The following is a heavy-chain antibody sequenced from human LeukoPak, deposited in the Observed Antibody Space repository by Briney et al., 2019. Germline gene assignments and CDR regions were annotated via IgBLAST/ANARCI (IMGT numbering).Heavy chain of an antibody. CDR3: ARGCSSSWYSRGYNWFDP. V-gene: IGHV4-39*07. Sequence: SETLSLTCTVSGASISSSTYYWGWIRQPPGKGLEWIGSASYSGNTYYNPSLKSRVTISVDTSKNQFSLKLNSVTAADTAVYYCARGCSSSWYSRGYNWFDPWGQGTLVTVSS. CDR1: GASISSSTYY. J-gene: IGHJ5*02. D-gene: IGHD6-13*01. CDR2: ASYSGNT.